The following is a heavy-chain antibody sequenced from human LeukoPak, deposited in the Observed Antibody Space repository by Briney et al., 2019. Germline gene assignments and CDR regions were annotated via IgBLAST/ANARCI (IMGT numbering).Heavy chain of an antibody. J-gene: IGHJ5*02. CDR3: ARDRIAVADNWFDP. Sequence: GGSLRLSCAASGFTFSSYWMHWVRQATGKGLECVSRNTGDGSSTSYVDSVKGRFTISRDNAKNTLYLQMNSLRIEDTAVYYCARDRIAVADNWFDPWGQGTLVTVSS. V-gene: IGHV3-74*01. D-gene: IGHD6-19*01. CDR2: NTGDGSST. CDR1: GFTFSSYW.